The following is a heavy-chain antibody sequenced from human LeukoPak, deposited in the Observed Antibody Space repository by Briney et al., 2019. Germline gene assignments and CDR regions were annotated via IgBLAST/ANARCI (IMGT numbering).Heavy chain of an antibody. CDR1: GLTFSNYG. J-gene: IGHJ4*02. CDR2: ISADGGST. D-gene: IGHD6-13*01. V-gene: IGHV3-23*01. Sequence: GGSLRLSCVGSGLTFSNYGMSWVRQAPGKGLECVSTISADGGSTYYPDSVKGRFTISRDNSKNMLYLQMNSLRGEDTAVYYCAKTTNSSWWGYFDYWGQGTLVTVSS. CDR3: AKTTNSSWWGYFDY.